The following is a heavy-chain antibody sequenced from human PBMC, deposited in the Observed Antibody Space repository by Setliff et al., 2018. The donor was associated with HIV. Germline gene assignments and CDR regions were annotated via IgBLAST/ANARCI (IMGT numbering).Heavy chain of an antibody. CDR1: GYTFTSYG. J-gene: IGHJ4*02. Sequence: ASVKVSCKASGYTFTSYGISWVRQAPGQRLEWMGWINPGSGNTQYSQKLQGRITITRVSSASTVYLELSSLRFEHTAVYCCARVYCSGGACYSLNSWGQGALVTVSS. CDR2: INPGSGNT. CDR3: ARVYCSGGACYSLNS. V-gene: IGHV1-3*01. D-gene: IGHD2-15*01.